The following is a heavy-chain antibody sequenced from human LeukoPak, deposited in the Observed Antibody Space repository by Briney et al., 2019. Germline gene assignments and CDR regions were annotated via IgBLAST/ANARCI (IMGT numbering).Heavy chain of an antibody. CDR1: GGTFSGYA. V-gene: IGHV1-69*13. CDR2: IIPIFGTA. J-gene: IGHJ4*02. D-gene: IGHD2-15*01. CDR3: VLGCSGGSCYPYYFDY. Sequence: GASVRVSCKASGGTFSGYAISWVRQAPGQGLEWMGWIIPIFGTANYAQKFQGRVTITADESTSTAYMELSSLRSEDTAVYYCVLGCSGGSCYPYYFDYWGQGTLVTVSS.